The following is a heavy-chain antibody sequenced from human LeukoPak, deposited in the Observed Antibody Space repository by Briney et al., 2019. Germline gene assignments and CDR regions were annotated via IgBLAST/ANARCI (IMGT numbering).Heavy chain of an antibody. CDR2: IYPGVSDT. CDR1: GYSFTSYW. J-gene: IGHJ4*02. D-gene: IGHD3-10*01. V-gene: IGHV5-51*01. CDR3: ARSSVLWFGELLPIYFDY. Sequence: GESLKISCKGSGYSFTSYWIGWVRQMPGKGLECVGIIYPGVSDTRYTPSFHGQVTITADNSISTAYLQWSSLKASDTAMYYCARSSVLWFGELLPIYFDYWGQGTLVTVSS.